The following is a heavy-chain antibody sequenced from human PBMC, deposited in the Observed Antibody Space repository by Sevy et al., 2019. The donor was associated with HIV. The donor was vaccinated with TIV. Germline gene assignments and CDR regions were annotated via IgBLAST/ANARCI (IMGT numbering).Heavy chain of an antibody. V-gene: IGHV3-74*01. J-gene: IGHJ4*02. CDR1: GITLTPYW. CDR2: INSDGSST. Sequence: GGSLRLSCAASGITLTPYWMHWVRRVPGKGLVWVSRINSDGSSTSYAESVKGRFTISRDNGKNTLYLQMKSLRVEDTAVYFCSRGLCYYDMRGHQEPGDYWGQGVLVTVSS. CDR3: SRGLCYYDMRGHQEPGDY. D-gene: IGHD3-16*01.